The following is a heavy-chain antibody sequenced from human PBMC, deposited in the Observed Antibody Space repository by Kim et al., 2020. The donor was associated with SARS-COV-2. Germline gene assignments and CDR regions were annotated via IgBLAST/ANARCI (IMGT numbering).Heavy chain of an antibody. D-gene: IGHD3-9*01. CDR3: AKAQYYDILTGLNWFDP. J-gene: IGHJ5*02. V-gene: IGHV3-23*01. Sequence: GGSLRLSCAASGFTFSSYAMSWVRQAPGKGLEWVSAISGSGGSTYYADSVKGRFTISRDNSKNTLYLQMNSLRAEDTAVYYCAKAQYYDILTGLNWFDPWGQGTLVTVSS. CDR1: GFTFSSYA. CDR2: ISGSGGST.